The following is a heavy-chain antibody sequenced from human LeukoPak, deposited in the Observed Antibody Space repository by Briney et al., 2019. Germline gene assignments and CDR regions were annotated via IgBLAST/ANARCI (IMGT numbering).Heavy chain of an antibody. Sequence: GGSLRLSCAASGFTFSSYGMHWVRQAPGKGLEWVAVISYDGSNKYYADSVKGRSTISRDNSKNTLYLQMNSLRAEDTAVYYCAKDKAAAGGSAYSQHWGQGTLVTVSS. CDR3: AKDKAAAGGSAYSQH. D-gene: IGHD6-13*01. CDR2: ISYDGSNK. CDR1: GFTFSSYG. V-gene: IGHV3-30*18. J-gene: IGHJ1*01.